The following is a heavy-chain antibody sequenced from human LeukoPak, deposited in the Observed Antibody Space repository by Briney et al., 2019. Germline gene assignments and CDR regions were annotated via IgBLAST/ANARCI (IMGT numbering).Heavy chain of an antibody. V-gene: IGHV1-69*05. Sequence: ASVKVSCKASGGTFSSYAISWVRQAPGQGLEWMGRIIPIFGTANYAQKFQGRVTITTDESTSTAYMELSSLRSEDAAVYYCARDPTNRSGGSSWFDPWGQGTLVTVSS. CDR2: IIPIFGTA. CDR3: ARDPTNRSGGSSWFDP. D-gene: IGHD2-15*01. CDR1: GGTFSSYA. J-gene: IGHJ5*02.